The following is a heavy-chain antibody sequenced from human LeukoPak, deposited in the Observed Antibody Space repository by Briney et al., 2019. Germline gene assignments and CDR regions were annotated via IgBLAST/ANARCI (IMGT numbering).Heavy chain of an antibody. D-gene: IGHD6-13*01. V-gene: IGHV3-64D*09. CDR1: GFTFSSYA. Sequence: GGSLRLSCSASGFTFSSYAMHWVRQAPGKGLEYVSGISSNGGDTYYADSVKGRFTISRDNSKNTLYLQMSSLRAEDTAMYYCVKLSSRVSRTIDYWGQGTLVTVSS. CDR2: ISSNGGDT. CDR3: VKLSSRVSRTIDY. J-gene: IGHJ4*02.